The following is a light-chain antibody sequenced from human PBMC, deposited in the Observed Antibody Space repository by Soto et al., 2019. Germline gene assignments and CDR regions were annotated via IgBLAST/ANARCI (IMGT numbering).Light chain of an antibody. V-gene: IGKV1-5*01. CDR1: QSISDW. J-gene: IGKJ4*01. CDR2: DAS. CDR3: QQYNSSPLT. Sequence: DNQMTQSPSTLSASVGDRVTITCRANQSISDWLAWYQQKPGKAPKLLIYDASNLESGVPSRFSGSGSGTEFTLTISSLQPDDFATYYCQQYNSSPLTFGGGTKMEIK.